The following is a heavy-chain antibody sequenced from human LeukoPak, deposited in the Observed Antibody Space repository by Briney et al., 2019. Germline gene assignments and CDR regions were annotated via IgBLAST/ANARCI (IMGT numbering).Heavy chain of an antibody. CDR2: ICGGDDI. CDR1: GFTFSTHA. D-gene: IGHD1-7*01. CDR3: AKDATPGNSMWDYFDY. Sequence: GGSLRLSCAASGFTFSTHAMSWVRQAPGKGLEYVSGICGGDDIHYADSVKGRFTVSRANSKNTLFLQMNSLRAEDTAVYYCAKDATPGNSMWDYFDYWGQGTLVTVSS. J-gene: IGHJ4*02. V-gene: IGHV3-23*01.